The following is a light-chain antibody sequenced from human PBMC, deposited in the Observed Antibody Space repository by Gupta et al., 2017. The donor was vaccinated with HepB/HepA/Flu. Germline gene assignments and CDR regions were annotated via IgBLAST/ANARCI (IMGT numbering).Light chain of an antibody. CDR3: LQHNSYPRT. CDR1: QGIRNA. Sequence: DIQMTPSPPSLSASVGDRVTITCRASQGIRNALGWYQQKPGKAPRRLIYAASTLQSGVPSRFSGSGSGTEFTLTISSLQPEDFATYYCLQHNSYPRTFGQGTKVETK. CDR2: AAS. V-gene: IGKV1-17*01. J-gene: IGKJ1*01.